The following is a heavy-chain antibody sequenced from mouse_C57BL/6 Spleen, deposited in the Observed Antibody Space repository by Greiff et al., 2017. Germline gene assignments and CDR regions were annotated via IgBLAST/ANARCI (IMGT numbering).Heavy chain of an antibody. CDR2: IYPSDCST. J-gene: IGHJ3*01. Sequence: QVQLQQSGPELVKPGASVKLSCKASGYTFTSYDINWVKQRPGQGLEWIGGIYPSDCSTKYNEKFKGKATLTVDTSSSTAYMELHSLTSEDSAVYFCATPYDYDVFAYWGQGTLVTVSA. CDR1: GYTFTSYD. D-gene: IGHD2-4*01. V-gene: IGHV1-85*01. CDR3: ATPYDYDVFAY.